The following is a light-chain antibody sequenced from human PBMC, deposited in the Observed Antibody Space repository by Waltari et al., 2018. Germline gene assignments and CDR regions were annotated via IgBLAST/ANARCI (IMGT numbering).Light chain of an antibody. J-gene: IGLJ3*02. CDR3: QVWDSSSDHWV. V-gene: IGLV3-21*04. Sequence: SYVLTQPPSVSVAPGKTARITCGGNNIGSKSVHWYQQKPGQAPVVVMYEDSDRPSGIPERFSGSNAGNAATLTISRVEAGDEADYYCQVWDSSSDHWVFGGGTKLTVL. CDR2: EDS. CDR1: NIGSKS.